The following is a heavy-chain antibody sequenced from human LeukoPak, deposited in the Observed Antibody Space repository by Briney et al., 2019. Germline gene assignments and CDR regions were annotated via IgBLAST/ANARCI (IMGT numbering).Heavy chain of an antibody. J-gene: IGHJ4*02. D-gene: IGHD1-26*01. Sequence: PGRSLRLSCAASGFTFGSFAMSWVRQTPEKGLEWVSGIRASGGSTFYADSVKGRFTISRDNSNSTLYLQMDSLRAEDTAVYYCAKEWSHWGQGSLVTVSS. CDR1: GFTFGSFA. CDR2: IRASGGST. CDR3: AKEWSH. V-gene: IGHV3-23*01.